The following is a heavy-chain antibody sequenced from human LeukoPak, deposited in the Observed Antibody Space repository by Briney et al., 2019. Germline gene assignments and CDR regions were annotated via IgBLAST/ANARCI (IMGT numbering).Heavy chain of an antibody. CDR1: GFTFSSYA. D-gene: IGHD2-2*01. CDR2: ISYDGSNK. J-gene: IGHJ6*02. CDR3: ARPLPQWDCSSTSCPYYYYGMDV. V-gene: IGHV3-30-3*01. Sequence: GRSLRLSCAASGFTFSSYAMHWVRQAPGKGLEWVAVISYDGSNKYYADSVKGRFTISGDNSKNTLYLQMNSLRAEDTAVYYCARPLPQWDCSSTSCPYYYYGMDVWGQGTTVTVSS.